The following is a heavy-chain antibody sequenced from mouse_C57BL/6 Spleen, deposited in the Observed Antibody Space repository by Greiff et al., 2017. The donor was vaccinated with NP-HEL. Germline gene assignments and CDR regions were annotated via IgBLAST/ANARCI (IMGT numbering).Heavy chain of an antibody. J-gene: IGHJ1*03. V-gene: IGHV1-82*01. D-gene: IGHD2-3*01. CDR3: AREVVTTKRYWYFDV. Sequence: QVQLKESGPELVKPGASVKISCKASGYAFSSSWMNWVKQRPGKGLEWIGRIYPGDGDTNYNGKFKGKATLTADKSSSTAYMQLSSLTSEDSAVYFCAREVVTTKRYWYFDVWGTGTTVTVSS. CDR1: GYAFSSSW. CDR2: IYPGDGDT.